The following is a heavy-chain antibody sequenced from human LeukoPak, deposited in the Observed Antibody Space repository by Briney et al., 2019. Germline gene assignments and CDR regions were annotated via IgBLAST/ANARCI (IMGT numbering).Heavy chain of an antibody. CDR1: RFIVNNYW. J-gene: IGHJ4*02. CDR3: VKDFGGNSDY. CDR2: INEDGRVT. V-gene: IGHV3-74*01. D-gene: IGHD4-23*01. Sequence: GVSVRLSCAASRFIVNNYWMQWVGQPPGKVLVYVSRINEDGRVTSCAGSVRGRFTSSRDSVENTLHLQMNSLRAEDTAVYYCVKDFGGNSDYWGQGTLVTISS.